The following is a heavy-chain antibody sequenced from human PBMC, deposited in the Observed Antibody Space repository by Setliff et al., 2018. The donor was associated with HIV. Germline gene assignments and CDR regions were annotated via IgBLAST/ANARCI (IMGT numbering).Heavy chain of an antibody. Sequence: SETLSLTCAAYGGSFSGYYWSWIRQPAGKGLEWIGSIFYSGRSTYNPSLRSRVTISVDTSKNQFSLKLSSVTAADTAVYYCARQGDGYNLYHVYYFDYWGQGTLVTVSS. V-gene: IGHV4-59*08. D-gene: IGHD5-12*01. CDR2: IFYSGRS. J-gene: IGHJ4*02. CDR3: ARQGDGYNLYHVYYFDY. CDR1: GGSFSGYY.